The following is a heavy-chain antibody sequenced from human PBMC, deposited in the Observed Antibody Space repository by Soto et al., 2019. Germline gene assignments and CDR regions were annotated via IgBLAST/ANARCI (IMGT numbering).Heavy chain of an antibody. D-gene: IGHD4-17*01. J-gene: IGHJ4*02. CDR2: IIPIFGTA. V-gene: IGHV1-69*06. CDR1: GGTFSSYA. CDR3: ARDYGGKSGYFDY. Sequence: SVKVSCKASGGTFSSYAISWVRQAPGQGLEWMGGIIPIFGTANYAQKFQGRVTITADKSTSTAYMELSSLRSEDTAVYYCARDYGGKSGYFDYWGQGTLVTAPQ.